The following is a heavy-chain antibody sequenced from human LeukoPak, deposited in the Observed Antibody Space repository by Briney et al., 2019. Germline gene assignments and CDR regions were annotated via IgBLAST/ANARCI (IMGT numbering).Heavy chain of an antibody. V-gene: IGHV1-69*06. CDR3: TSAEGYCSGGSCSRGAFDI. CDR2: IIPIFGTA. D-gene: IGHD2-15*01. J-gene: IGHJ3*02. Sequence: ASVKVSCKASGGTFSSYAISWVRQAPGQGLEWMGGIIPIFGTANNAQKFQGRVTITADKSTSTAYMELSSLRSEDTAVYYCTSAEGYCSGGSCSRGAFDIWGQGTMVTVSS. CDR1: GGTFSSYA.